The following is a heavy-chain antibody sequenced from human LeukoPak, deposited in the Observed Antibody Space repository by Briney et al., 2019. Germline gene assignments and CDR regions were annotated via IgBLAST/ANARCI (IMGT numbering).Heavy chain of an antibody. CDR2: ISWNSGSI. Sequence: GGSLRLSCAASGFTFDDYAMHWVRQAPGKGLEWVSGISWNSGSIGYADSVKGRFTISRDNAKNSLYVQMNSLRAEDTAVYYCARTGNRLRSDIVVVPAATRHYYYYMDVWGKGTTVTVSS. D-gene: IGHD2-2*01. J-gene: IGHJ6*03. CDR3: ARTGNRLRSDIVVVPAATRHYYYYMDV. CDR1: GFTFDDYA. V-gene: IGHV3-9*01.